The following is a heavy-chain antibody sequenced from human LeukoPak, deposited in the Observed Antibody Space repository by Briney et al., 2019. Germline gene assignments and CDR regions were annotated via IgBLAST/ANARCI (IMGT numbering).Heavy chain of an antibody. CDR1: GYSFTSYW. V-gene: IGHV5-51*01. CDR2: IYPGDSDT. Sequence: KGGESQKISCKGSGYSFTSYWIGWVRQMPGKGLEWMGIIYPGDSDTRYSPSFQGQVTISADKSISTAYLQWSSLKASDTAMYYCAREGTVYDILTGYYKSPFDYWGQGTLVTVSS. D-gene: IGHD3-9*01. CDR3: AREGTVYDILTGYYKSPFDY. J-gene: IGHJ4*02.